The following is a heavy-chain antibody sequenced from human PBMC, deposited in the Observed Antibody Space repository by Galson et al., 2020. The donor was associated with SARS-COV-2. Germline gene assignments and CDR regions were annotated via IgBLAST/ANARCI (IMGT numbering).Heavy chain of an antibody. J-gene: IGHJ4*02. CDR3: ARDIGPGLGYYYDSSGYGRYFDY. D-gene: IGHD3-22*01. CDR1: GGPISSSSYY. CDR2: IDYSGST. V-gene: IGHV4-39*07. Sequence: SETLSLTCTVSGGPISSSSYYWGWIRQPPGKGLVGIGSIDYSGSTYYNPALKSRVTISVDTSKNQFSLKLSSVTAADTAVYYCARDIGPGLGYYYDSSGYGRYFDYWGQGTLVTVSS.